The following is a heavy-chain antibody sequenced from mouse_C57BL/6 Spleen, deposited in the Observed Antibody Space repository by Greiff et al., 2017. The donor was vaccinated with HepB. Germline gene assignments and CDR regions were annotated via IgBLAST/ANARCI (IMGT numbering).Heavy chain of an antibody. Sequence: QVQLKQPGAELVMPGASVKLSCKASGYTFTSYWMHWVKQRPGQGLEWIGEIDPSDSYTNYNQKFKGKSTLTVDKSSSTAYMQLSSLTSEDSAVYYCARSSGEYAMDYWGQGTSVTVSS. J-gene: IGHJ4*01. D-gene: IGHD3-2*02. CDR3: ARSSGEYAMDY. CDR1: GYTFTSYW. CDR2: IDPSDSYT. V-gene: IGHV1-69*01.